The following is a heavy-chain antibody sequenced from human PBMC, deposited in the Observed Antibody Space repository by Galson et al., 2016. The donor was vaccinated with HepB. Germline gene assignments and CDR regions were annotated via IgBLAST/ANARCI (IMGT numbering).Heavy chain of an antibody. CDR3: AKCVRASSAVSDY. Sequence: SLRLSCAASGFSFSSYALSWVRRAPGKGLEWVSTISGGGGSTYYADSVKGRFTISRDNSKNTLWLQMNSLRVEDTAMYYSAKCVRASSAVSDYWGQGALVTGSS. V-gene: IGHV3-23*01. D-gene: IGHD6-6*01. CDR1: GFSFSSYA. J-gene: IGHJ4*02. CDR2: ISGGGGST.